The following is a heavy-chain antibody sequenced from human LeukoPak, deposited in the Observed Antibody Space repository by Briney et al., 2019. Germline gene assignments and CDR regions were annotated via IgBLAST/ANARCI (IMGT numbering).Heavy chain of an antibody. D-gene: IGHD4-17*01. CDR2: IYYSGST. CDR3: ARDQDYGGDAFDI. J-gene: IGHJ3*02. V-gene: IGHV4-59*01. Sequence: SETLSLTCTVSGGSISSYYWSWIRQPPGKGLEWIGYIYYSGSTNYNPSLKSRVTISVDTSKNQFSLKLSSVTAADTAVYYRARDQDYGGDAFDIWGQGTMVTVSS. CDR1: GGSISSYY.